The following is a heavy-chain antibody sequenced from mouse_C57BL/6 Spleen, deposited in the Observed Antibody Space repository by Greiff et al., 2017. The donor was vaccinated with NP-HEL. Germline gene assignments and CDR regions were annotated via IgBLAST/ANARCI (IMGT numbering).Heavy chain of an antibody. V-gene: IGHV1-64*01. CDR3: ARYYGPHFDY. Sequence: QVQLKQPGAELVKPGASVKLSCKASGYTFTSYWMHWVKQRPGQGLEWIGMIHPNSGSTNYNEKFKSKATLTVDKSSSTAYMQLSSLTSEDSAVYYCARYYGPHFDYWGQGTTLTVSS. D-gene: IGHD1-2*01. CDR1: GYTFTSYW. CDR2: IHPNSGST. J-gene: IGHJ2*01.